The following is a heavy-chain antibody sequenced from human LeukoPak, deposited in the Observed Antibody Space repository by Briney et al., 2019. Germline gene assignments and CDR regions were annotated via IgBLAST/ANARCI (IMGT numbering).Heavy chain of an antibody. V-gene: IGHV3-23*01. CDR2: ISGRGDLE. D-gene: IGHD3-3*01. CDR3: AREGDFWSGYPIDHYYYMDV. J-gene: IGHJ6*03. CDR1: GFAFSSYA. Sequence: GGSLRLSCSASGFAFSSYAMTWVRQAPGKGLEWVSTISGRGDLEFYTESVKGRFTISRDHSKNTVHLQMDSLRAEDTAIYYCAREGDFWSGYPIDHYYYMDVWGKGTTVTVTS.